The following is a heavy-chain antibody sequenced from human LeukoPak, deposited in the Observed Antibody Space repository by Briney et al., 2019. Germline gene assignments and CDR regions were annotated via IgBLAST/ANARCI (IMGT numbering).Heavy chain of an antibody. V-gene: IGHV4-39*07. Sequence: SETLSLTCTVSGGSISSSSYYWGWIRQPPGKGLEWIGSIYYSGSTYYNPSLKSRVTISVDTSKNQFSLKLSSVTAADTAVYYCLAAAAGIDYWGQGTLVTVSS. CDR3: LAAAAGIDY. J-gene: IGHJ4*02. CDR2: IYYSGST. D-gene: IGHD6-13*01. CDR1: GGSISSSSYY.